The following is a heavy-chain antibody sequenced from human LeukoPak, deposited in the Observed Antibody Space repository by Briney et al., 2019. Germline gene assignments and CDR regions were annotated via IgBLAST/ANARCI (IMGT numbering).Heavy chain of an antibody. CDR2: ISRSSSSYI. V-gene: IGHV3-21*01. CDR3: AKGVLRDPFDI. Sequence: GGSLRLSCAASGFTFRNYNMNWVRQAPGRGLEWVSSISRSSSSYIYYADSVKGRFTISRDNAKNSLYLQMDSLRAEDTAVYYCAKGVLRDPFDIWGQGTMVTVSS. D-gene: IGHD6-13*01. CDR1: GFTFRNYN. J-gene: IGHJ3*02.